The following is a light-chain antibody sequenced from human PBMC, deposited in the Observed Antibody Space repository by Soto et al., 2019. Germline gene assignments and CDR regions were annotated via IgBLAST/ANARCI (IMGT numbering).Light chain of an antibody. V-gene: IGLV2-23*01. CDR1: SGFVGSFSL. J-gene: IGLJ1*01. Sequence: QSVLTQPASVSGSPGQSITISCTGNSGFVGSFSLVSWYQQHPGKAPKVMISEGHRRPSGVPDRFSGSTSVNAPSLTIAGLQAVDEAAYDVFLNVGATTYVFGTGTKGTVL. CDR3: FLNVGATTYV. CDR2: EGH.